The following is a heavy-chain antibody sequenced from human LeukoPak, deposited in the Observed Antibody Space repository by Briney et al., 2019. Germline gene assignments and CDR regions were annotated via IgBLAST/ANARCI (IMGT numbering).Heavy chain of an antibody. J-gene: IGHJ4*02. CDR3: AKDSGTWHVDY. V-gene: IGHV3-23*01. CDR2: ISGSGSNT. D-gene: IGHD5-12*01. CDR1: GFTFSSYA. Sequence: GGSLRLSCAASGFTFSSYAMSWVRQAPGKGLEWVSSISGSGSNTYYADSVKGRFTISRDTSKNTLYLQMTSLRTEDTSVYYCAKDSGTWHVDYWGQGTLVTVSS.